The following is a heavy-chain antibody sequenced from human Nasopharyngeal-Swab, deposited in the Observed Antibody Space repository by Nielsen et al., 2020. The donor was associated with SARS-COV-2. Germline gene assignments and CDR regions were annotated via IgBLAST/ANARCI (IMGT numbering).Heavy chain of an antibody. Sequence: AETLSLTCAVSGGSGSRNDWWTRVRQTPGKGHERKGEVSQRGSINYNPSLKSRDNISMDKSKRQFSQRLTSVSAADTAVYFCARGDLVVVPSPILGLGPFFYYFYLDVGGKGTTVPSP. CDR1: GGSGSRNDW. D-gene: IGHD2-2*01. CDR3: ARGDLVVVPSPILGLGPFFYYFYLDV. J-gene: IGHJ6*03. CDR2: VSQRGSI. V-gene: IGHV4-4*01.